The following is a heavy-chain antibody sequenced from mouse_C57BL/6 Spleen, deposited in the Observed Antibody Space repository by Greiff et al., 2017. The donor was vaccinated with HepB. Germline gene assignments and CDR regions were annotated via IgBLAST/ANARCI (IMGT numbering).Heavy chain of an antibody. V-gene: IGHV1-64*01. CDR3: ARPRYYYGSSYSAMDY. CDR1: GYTFTSYW. J-gene: IGHJ4*01. Sequence: QVQLQQPGAELVKPGASVKLSCKASGYTFTSYWMHWVKQRPGQGLEWIGMIHPNSGSTNYNEKFKSKATLTVDKSSSTAYMQLSSLTSEDSAVYYCARPRYYYGSSYSAMDYWGQGTSVTVSS. CDR2: IHPNSGST. D-gene: IGHD1-1*01.